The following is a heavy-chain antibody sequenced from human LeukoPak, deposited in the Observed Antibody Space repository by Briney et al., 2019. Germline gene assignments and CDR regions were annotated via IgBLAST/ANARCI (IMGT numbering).Heavy chain of an antibody. Sequence: GASVKVSCKASGYTFTSYDINWVRQATGQGLEWMGWMNPNSGNTGYAQKFQGRVTMTRNTSISTAYMELSSLRSEDTAVYYCARVMRLRAYYDSSGYRLGYWGQGTLVTVSS. D-gene: IGHD3-22*01. CDR3: ARVMRLRAYYDSSGYRLGY. CDR2: MNPNSGNT. CDR1: GYTFTSYD. J-gene: IGHJ4*02. V-gene: IGHV1-8*01.